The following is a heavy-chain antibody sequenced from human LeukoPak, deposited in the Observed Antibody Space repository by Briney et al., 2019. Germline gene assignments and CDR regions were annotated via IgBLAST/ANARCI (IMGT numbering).Heavy chain of an antibody. J-gene: IGHJ4*02. CDR1: GDSIISTNYY. D-gene: IGHD6-6*01. V-gene: IGHV4-39*01. CDR2: IYYSGAT. Sequence: SETLSLTCTVSGDSIISTNYYWGWIRQPPGKGLEWIGHIYYSGATYYNPSLKSRVTISVDTSKNQFSLKLNLVTAADTAVYYCARLVEYGSSSFDSWGQGTLVTVSS. CDR3: ARLVEYGSSSFDS.